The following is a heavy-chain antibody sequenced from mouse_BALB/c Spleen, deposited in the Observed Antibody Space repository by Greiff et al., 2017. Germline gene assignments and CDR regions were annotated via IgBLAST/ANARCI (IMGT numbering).Heavy chain of an antibody. CDR1: GFTFSSFG. CDR3: ARCSDYHYYAMDY. CDR2: ISSGSSTI. V-gene: IGHV5-17*02. D-gene: IGHD2-4*01. Sequence: EVQVVESGGGLVQPGGSRKLSCAASGFTFSSFGMHWVRQAPEKGLEWVAYISSGSSTIYYADTVKGRFTISRDNPKNTLFLQMTSLRSEDTAMYYCARCSDYHYYAMDYWGQGTSVTVSS. J-gene: IGHJ4*01.